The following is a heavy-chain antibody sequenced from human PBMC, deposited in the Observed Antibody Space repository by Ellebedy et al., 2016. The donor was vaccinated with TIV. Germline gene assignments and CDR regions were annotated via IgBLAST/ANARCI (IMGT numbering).Heavy chain of an antibody. CDR2: VSGGGGSA. CDR3: VKGYSFGSKCAFDI. CDR1: GFTFDTYA. J-gene: IGHJ3*02. V-gene: IGHV3-23*01. D-gene: IGHD5-18*01. Sequence: GESLKISCAASGFTFDTYAMSWVRQAPGKGLEWVSTVSGGGGSAYYADSVRGRFTISRDNSKKTLDLQMDSLRAEDTAGYYCVKGYSFGSKCAFDIWGQGTMVTVSS.